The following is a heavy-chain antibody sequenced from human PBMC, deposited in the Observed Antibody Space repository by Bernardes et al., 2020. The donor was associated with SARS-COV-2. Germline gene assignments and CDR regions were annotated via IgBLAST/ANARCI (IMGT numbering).Heavy chain of an antibody. CDR3: AREAYYGSGTYGMDV. D-gene: IGHD3-10*01. CDR2: IWYDGSNK. CDR1: GFTFSSYG. V-gene: IGHV3-33*01. Sequence: GGSLRLSCAASGFTFSSYGMHWVRQAPGKGLEWVAVIWYDGSNKYYADSVKGRFTISRDNSKNTLYLQMNSLRAEDTAVYYCAREAYYGSGTYGMDVWGQGTTVTGSS. J-gene: IGHJ6*02.